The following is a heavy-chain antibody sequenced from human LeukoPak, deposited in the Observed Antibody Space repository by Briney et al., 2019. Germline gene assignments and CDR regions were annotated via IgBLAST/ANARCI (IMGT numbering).Heavy chain of an antibody. CDR1: GGSISSSSYY. J-gene: IGHJ4*02. D-gene: IGHD2-2*03. Sequence: SETLSLTCTVSGGSISSSSYYWGWIRQPPGKGLEWIGSIYYSGSTYYNPSLKSRVTISVDTSKNQFSLKLSSMTAADTAVYYCARHGDCSSTSCSSLVALYYLDYWGQGTLVTVSS. CDR3: ARHGDCSSTSCSSLVALYYLDY. CDR2: IYYSGST. V-gene: IGHV4-39*01.